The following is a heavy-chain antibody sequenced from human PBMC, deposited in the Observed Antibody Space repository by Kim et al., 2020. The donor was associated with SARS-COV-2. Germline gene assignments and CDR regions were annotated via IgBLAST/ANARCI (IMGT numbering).Heavy chain of an antibody. D-gene: IGHD3-16*01. V-gene: IGHV3-30*18. CDR3: AKLGDWWHFNYYYYGMDV. CDR2: ISYDGSNK. Sequence: GGSLRLSCAASGFTFSSYGMHWFRQAPGKGLEWVAVISYDGSNKYYADSVKGRFTISRDNSKNTLYLQMNSLRAEDTAVYYCAKLGDWWHFNYYYYGMDVWGQGTTVTVSS. CDR1: GFTFSSYG. J-gene: IGHJ6*02.